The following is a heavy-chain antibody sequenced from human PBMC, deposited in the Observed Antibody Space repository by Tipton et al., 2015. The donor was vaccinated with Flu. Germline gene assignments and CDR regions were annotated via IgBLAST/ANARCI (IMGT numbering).Heavy chain of an antibody. V-gene: IGHV3-74*01. CDR3: SRGCGSTHCVGDY. J-gene: IGHJ4*02. Sequence: SLRLSCAASGFTFSSHWMHWVRQAPGKGLVWVSQINPAGSTTTYADSVKGRFTISRDSGKNTLYLQMNSLRAEDTAVYYCSRGCGSTHCVGDYWGQGTLVTVSS. D-gene: IGHD2-21*01. CDR2: INPAGSTT. CDR1: GFTFSSHW.